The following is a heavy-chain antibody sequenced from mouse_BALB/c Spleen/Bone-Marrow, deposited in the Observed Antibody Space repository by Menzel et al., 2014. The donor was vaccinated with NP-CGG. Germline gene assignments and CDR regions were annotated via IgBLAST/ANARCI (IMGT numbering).Heavy chain of an antibody. CDR1: GYTFTEYT. J-gene: IGHJ4*01. V-gene: IGHV1-18*01. CDR2: INPNNGGT. CDR3: AEDCDLYAMDY. Sequence: VQLQQSGPELVKPGASVKISCKTSGYTFTEYTMHWVKQSHGKSLEWIGGINPNNGGTSYNQKFKGKATLTVDKSSSTAYRELRCLTSENSEIDYYAEDCDLYAMDYRDQGTPVTVTT.